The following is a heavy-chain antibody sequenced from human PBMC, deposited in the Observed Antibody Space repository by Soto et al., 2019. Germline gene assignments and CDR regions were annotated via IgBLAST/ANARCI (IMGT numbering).Heavy chain of an antibody. J-gene: IGHJ6*02. D-gene: IGHD5-18*01. Sequence: GSLRLSCAASGFTFSDYYMSWIRQAPGKGLEWVSYISSSSSYTNYADSVKGRFTISRDNAKNSLYLQMNSLRAEDTAVYYCARVGSGAMVNYYYYYGMDVWGQGTTVTVSS. CDR3: ARVGSGAMVNYYYYYGMDV. CDR2: ISSSSSYT. CDR1: GFTFSDYY. V-gene: IGHV3-11*06.